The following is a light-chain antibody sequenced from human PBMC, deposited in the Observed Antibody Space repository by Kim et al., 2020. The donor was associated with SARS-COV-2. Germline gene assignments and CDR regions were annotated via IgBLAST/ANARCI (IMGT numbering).Light chain of an antibody. Sequence: AFVGDRVTSTCRASQGVSNYLAWYQQKPGGAPKLLIYATSTLQTGVPSRFSGSGSGTDFTLTISSLQAEDFATYYCQQLDSYPLTFGGGTKVDIK. CDR3: QQLDSYPLT. J-gene: IGKJ4*01. V-gene: IGKV1-9*01. CDR1: QGVSNY. CDR2: ATS.